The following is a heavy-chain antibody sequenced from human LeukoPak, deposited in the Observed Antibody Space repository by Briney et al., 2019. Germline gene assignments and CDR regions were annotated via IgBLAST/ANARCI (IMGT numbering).Heavy chain of an antibody. CDR3: ARDRYDSSGPYYFDY. J-gene: IGHJ4*02. CDR2: IYHSGST. Sequence: SETLSLTCTVSGGSISSGGYYWSWIRQPPGKGLEWIGYIYHSGSTYYNPSLKSRVTISVDRSKNQFSLKLSSVTAADTAVYYCARDRYDSSGPYYFDYWGQGTLVTVSS. D-gene: IGHD3-22*01. CDR1: GGSISSGGYY. V-gene: IGHV4-30-2*01.